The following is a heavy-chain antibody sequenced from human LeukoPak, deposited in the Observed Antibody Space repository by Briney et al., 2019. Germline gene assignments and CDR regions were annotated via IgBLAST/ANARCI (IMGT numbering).Heavy chain of an antibody. J-gene: IGHJ4*02. CDR2: IYYSGST. CDR3: GRGGGALWR. Sequence: PSETLSLTCTVSGGSISSYYWSWIRQPPVKGLEWIGYIYYSGSTNYNPSLKSRVTISVDTSKNQFSLKLSSVTAADTAVYYWGRGGGALWRWGQGTLVTVSS. CDR1: GGSISSYY. V-gene: IGHV4-59*01. D-gene: IGHD3-10*01.